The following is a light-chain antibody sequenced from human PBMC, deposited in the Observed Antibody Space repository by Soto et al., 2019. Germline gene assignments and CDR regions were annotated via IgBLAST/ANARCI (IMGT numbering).Light chain of an antibody. CDR2: TTF. J-gene: IGKJ2*01. CDR1: QNIDIY. V-gene: IGKV1-39*01. CDR3: QKSYITPPA. Sequence: DVQMTQAPSSLSASVGDRATITCRARQNIDIYLNWYQQKPGRPPTLLIYTTFRLQSGVPTRSSGSGSGTDFTLTISNLQPDDFATYCCQKSYITPPAFGEGNKVGIK.